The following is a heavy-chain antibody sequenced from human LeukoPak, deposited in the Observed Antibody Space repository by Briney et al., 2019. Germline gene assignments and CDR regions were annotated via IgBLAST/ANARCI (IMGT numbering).Heavy chain of an antibody. Sequence: GESLKISCKGSGYSFSSCWISWARQMPGKGLEWMGRIDPGDSFTKYRPSLEGRVTISADKSLSTVYLQWSSLKASDTAIYYCARDGGGVSSWVSHWGQGTLVTVSS. J-gene: IGHJ4*02. D-gene: IGHD2-8*02. CDR2: IDPGDSFT. CDR1: GYSFSSCW. V-gene: IGHV5-10-1*01. CDR3: ARDGGGVSSWVSH.